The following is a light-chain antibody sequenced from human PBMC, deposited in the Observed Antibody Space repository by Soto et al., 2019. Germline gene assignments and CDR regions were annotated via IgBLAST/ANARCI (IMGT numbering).Light chain of an antibody. Sequence: QSALTQPASVSGSPGQSITISCTGTSSDVGSYNLVSWYPQHPGKAPKLMIYEGSKRPSGVSNRFSGSKSGNTASLTISGLQAEDDADYYCCSYAGSSTWVFDGGTKLTVL. CDR3: CSYAGSSTWV. CDR1: SSDVGSYNL. J-gene: IGLJ3*02. V-gene: IGLV2-23*01. CDR2: EGS.